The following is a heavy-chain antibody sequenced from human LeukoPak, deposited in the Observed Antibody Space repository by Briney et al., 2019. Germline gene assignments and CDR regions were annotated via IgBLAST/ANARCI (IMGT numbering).Heavy chain of an antibody. CDR1: GFTFSSYG. CDR3: AREYLWFGEPSPFDP. CDR2: IWYDGSNK. D-gene: IGHD3-10*01. V-gene: IGHV3-33*01. Sequence: SGGSLRLSCAASGFTFSSYGMHWVRQAPGKGLEWVAVIWYDGSNKYYADSVKGRFTISRDNSKNTLYLQMSSLRAEDTAVYYCAREYLWFGEPSPFDPWGQGTLVTVSS. J-gene: IGHJ5*02.